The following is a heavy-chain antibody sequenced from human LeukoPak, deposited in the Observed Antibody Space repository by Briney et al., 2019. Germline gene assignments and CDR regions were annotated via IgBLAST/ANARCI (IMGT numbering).Heavy chain of an antibody. CDR1: GFTFSSHW. CDR3: ARDNDSSGYYYVTYFDY. V-gene: IGHV3-74*01. D-gene: IGHD3-22*01. J-gene: IGHJ4*02. CDR2: INSDGSSI. Sequence: GGSLRLSCAASGFTFSSHWMHWVRQAPGKGLVWVSRINSDGSSISYADSVKGRFTISRDNAKNTLYLQMNSLRAEDTAVYYCARDNDSSGYYYVTYFDYWGQGTLVTVSS.